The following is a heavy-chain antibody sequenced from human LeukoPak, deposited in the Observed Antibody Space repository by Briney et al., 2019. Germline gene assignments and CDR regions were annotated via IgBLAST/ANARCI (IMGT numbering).Heavy chain of an antibody. D-gene: IGHD3-3*01. CDR1: GYTFTSYD. V-gene: IGHV1-8*01. J-gene: IGHJ5*02. CDR2: MNPNSGNT. CDR3: ARGRITIFGVADNWFDP. Sequence: GASVKVSCKASGYTFTSYDINWVRQATGQGLEWMGWMNPNSGNTGYAQKFQGRVTMTRNNSISTAYMELSSLRSEDTAVYYCARGRITIFGVADNWFDPWGQGTLVTVSS.